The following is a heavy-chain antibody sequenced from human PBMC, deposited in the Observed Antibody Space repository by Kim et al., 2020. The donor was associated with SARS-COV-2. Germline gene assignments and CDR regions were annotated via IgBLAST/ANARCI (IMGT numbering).Heavy chain of an antibody. CDR2: FSYDGTNT. J-gene: IGHJ3*01. V-gene: IGHV3-30*18. CDR3: AKDLRYYGSGSFDAFDF. D-gene: IGHD3-10*01. CDR1: GFTFSAYG. Sequence: GGSLRLSCAASGFTFSAYGMHWVRQAPGKGLEWLAGFSYDGTNTYISESVRGRFTFSKDNSHNTLSLHLNSLRPEDTAVYYCAKDLRYYGSGSFDAFDF.